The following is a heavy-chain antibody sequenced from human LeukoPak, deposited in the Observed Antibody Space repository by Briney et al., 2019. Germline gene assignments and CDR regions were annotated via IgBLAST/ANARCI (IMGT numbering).Heavy chain of an antibody. V-gene: IGHV1-69*04. Sequence: GSSVKVSCKASGGTFSSYTISWVRQAPGQGLEWMGRIIPILGIANYAQKFQGRVTITADKSTSTACMELSSLRSEDTAVYYCARDLYDSSGYYYDYWGQGTLVTVSS. J-gene: IGHJ4*02. CDR3: ARDLYDSSGYYYDY. CDR1: GGTFSSYT. CDR2: IIPILGIA. D-gene: IGHD3-22*01.